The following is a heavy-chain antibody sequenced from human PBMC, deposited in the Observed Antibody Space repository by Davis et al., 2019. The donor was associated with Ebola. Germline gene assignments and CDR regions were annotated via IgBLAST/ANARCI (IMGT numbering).Heavy chain of an antibody. Sequence: SVKVSCKASGGTFSSYAINWVRRAPGQGLEWMGGIIPDFGTPNYAQKFQGRVTITADESTITAYMELSSLRSEDTAVYYCASIKGLPKYCDTWGQGTLVTVSS. V-gene: IGHV1-69*13. D-gene: IGHD4-17*01. J-gene: IGHJ4*02. CDR3: ASIKGLPKYCDT. CDR1: GGTFSSYA. CDR2: IIPDFGTP.